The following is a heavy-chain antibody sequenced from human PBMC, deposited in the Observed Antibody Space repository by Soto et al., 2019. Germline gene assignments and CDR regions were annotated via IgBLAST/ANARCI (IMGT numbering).Heavy chain of an antibody. Sequence: PGGSLRLSCAASGFTFSSYAMSWVRQAPGKGLEWVSAISGSGGSTYYADSVKGRFTISRDNSKNTLYLQMNSLRAEDTAVYYCAKFWTTGYSYDIWGYYFGYWGQGTLVTVSS. J-gene: IGHJ4*02. D-gene: IGHD5-18*01. CDR2: ISGSGGST. CDR3: AKFWTTGYSYDIWGYYFGY. V-gene: IGHV3-23*01. CDR1: GFTFSSYA.